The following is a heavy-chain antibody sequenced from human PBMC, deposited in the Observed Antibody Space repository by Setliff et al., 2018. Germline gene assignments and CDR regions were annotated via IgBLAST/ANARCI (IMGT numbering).Heavy chain of an antibody. D-gene: IGHD5-18*01. CDR1: GGSVRGYY. J-gene: IGHJ4*02. V-gene: IGHV4-59*08. Sequence: PSETLSLTCTVSGGSVRGYYWSWIRQPPGKGLEWIGYMYYSGDTNYNPSLKSRVTISVDTSKNQFSLELRSVTAADTAVYYCARLPPLHTPMALTFDYWGQGTRVTVSS. CDR3: ARLPPLHTPMALTFDY. CDR2: MYYSGDT.